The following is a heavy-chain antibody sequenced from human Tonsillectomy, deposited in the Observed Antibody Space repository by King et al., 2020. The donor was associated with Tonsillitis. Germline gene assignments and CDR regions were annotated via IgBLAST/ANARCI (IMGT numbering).Heavy chain of an antibody. CDR3: ARAEVVLWYFDL. CDR1: GGSISSGGYY. J-gene: IGHJ2*01. D-gene: IGHD2-15*01. V-gene: IGHV4-31*03. Sequence: QLQESGPGLVKPSQTLSLTCTVSGGSISSGGYYWSWIRQHPGKGLEWIGYVYYSGSTYYNPSLKSRVTISVDTSKNQFSLKLSSVTAADTAVYYCARAEVVLWYFDLWGRGTLVTVSS. CDR2: VYYSGST.